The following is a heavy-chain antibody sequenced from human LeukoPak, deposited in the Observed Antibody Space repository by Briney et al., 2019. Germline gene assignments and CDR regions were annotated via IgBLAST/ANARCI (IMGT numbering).Heavy chain of an antibody. CDR1: GFTFSNYA. Sequence: GGSLRLSWAAAGFTFSNYAMSWVRQAGGKGREWVSVIYSGGSTYYADSVKGRFTISRDNGKNSLYLQMNSLRAEDTAVYYCARPFSVHFDWDYWGQGTLVTVSS. CDR3: ARPFSVHFDWDY. D-gene: IGHD3-9*01. V-gene: IGHV3-66*04. J-gene: IGHJ4*02. CDR2: IYSGGST.